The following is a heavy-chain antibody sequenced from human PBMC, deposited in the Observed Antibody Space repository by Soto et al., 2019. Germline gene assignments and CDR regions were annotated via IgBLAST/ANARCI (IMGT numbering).Heavy chain of an antibody. J-gene: IGHJ6*02. CDR3: ARIYYSDSSGYYPYGMDV. D-gene: IGHD3-22*01. CDR2: IDWDDDK. Sequence: SGPTLVNPTQTLTLTCTFSGFSLSTSGMCVSWIRQPPGKALEWLALIDWDDDKYYSTSLKTRLTISKDTSKNQVVLTMTNMDPVDTATYYCARIYYSDSSGYYPYGMDVWGQGTTVTVSS. V-gene: IGHV2-70*01. CDR1: GFSLSTSGMC.